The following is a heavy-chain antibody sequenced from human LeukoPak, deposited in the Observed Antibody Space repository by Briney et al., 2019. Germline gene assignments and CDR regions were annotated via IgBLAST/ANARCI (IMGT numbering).Heavy chain of an antibody. CDR2: ISSTSNDI. Sequence: PGGSLRLSCAASGFSFSSNSMNWVRQAPGKGLEWVSSISSTSNDIYYVDSVKGRFTISRDNAKNSLYLQMNSLRAEDTAVYYCTRDRAEYYFDYWGQGTLVTVSP. V-gene: IGHV3-21*01. D-gene: IGHD6-6*01. CDR1: GFSFSSNS. CDR3: TRDRAEYYFDY. J-gene: IGHJ4*02.